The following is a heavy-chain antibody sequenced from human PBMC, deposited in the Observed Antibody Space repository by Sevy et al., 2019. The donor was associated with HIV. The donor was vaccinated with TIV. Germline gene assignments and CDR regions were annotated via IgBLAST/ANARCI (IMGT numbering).Heavy chain of an antibody. J-gene: IGHJ1*01. CDR3: ARDRVGATGLGYFQH. Sequence: GGSLRLSCAASGFTFSNYEMNWVRQAPGKGLEWVSYISSSDSTIYYADSVRGRFTISRDNAKNSLYLQMNSLGAEDTAVYYCARDRVGATGLGYFQHWGQGTLVTVSS. CDR2: ISSSDSTI. D-gene: IGHD1-26*01. CDR1: GFTFSNYE. V-gene: IGHV3-48*03.